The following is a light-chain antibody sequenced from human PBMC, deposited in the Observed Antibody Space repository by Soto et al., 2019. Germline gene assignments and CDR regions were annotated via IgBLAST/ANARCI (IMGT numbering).Light chain of an antibody. CDR2: LGS. Sequence: DLVMTQSPLSLPVTPGEPASISCRSSQSLLHSNGYNYLDWYLQKPGPSPQLLIYLGSNRASGVPGRFSGSGSGTDFTLKISRVEAEDVGVYYCMQALQPPLTFGQGTKVEIK. CDR1: QSLLHSNGYNY. V-gene: IGKV2-28*01. CDR3: MQALQPPLT. J-gene: IGKJ1*01.